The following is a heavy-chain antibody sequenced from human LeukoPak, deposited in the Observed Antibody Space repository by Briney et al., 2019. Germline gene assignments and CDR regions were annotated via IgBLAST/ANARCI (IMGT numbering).Heavy chain of an antibody. CDR1: GGTFSSYV. D-gene: IGHD2-2*01. Sequence: ASVKVSCKASGGTFSSYVISWVRQAPGQGLEWMGGIIPIFGTANYAQKFQGRVTITADESTSTAYMELSSLRSEDTAVYYCARDREDIVVVPDYYYYGMDVWGQGTTVTVSS. CDR2: IIPIFGTA. J-gene: IGHJ6*02. CDR3: ARDREDIVVVPDYYYYGMDV. V-gene: IGHV1-69*13.